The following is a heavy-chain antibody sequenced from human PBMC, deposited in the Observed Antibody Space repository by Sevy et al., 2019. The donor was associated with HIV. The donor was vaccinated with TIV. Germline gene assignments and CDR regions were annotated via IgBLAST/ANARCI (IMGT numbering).Heavy chain of an antibody. J-gene: IGHJ4*02. CDR3: SRTTAVAGTKFFDF. D-gene: IGHD6-19*01. Sequence: GESLKISCKGSGYSFTSYWIGWVRQMPGKGLEWMGIIYPGDSDTRYRPSFQGQVTISADKSISTAYLQWGSLKASDNAMYYCSRTTAVAGTKFFDFWGQGTLVTVSS. CDR1: GYSFTSYW. V-gene: IGHV5-51*01. CDR2: IYPGDSDT.